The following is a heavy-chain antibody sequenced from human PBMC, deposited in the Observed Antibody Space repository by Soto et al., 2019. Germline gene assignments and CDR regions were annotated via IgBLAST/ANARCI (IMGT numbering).Heavy chain of an antibody. CDR1: GGTFSSYA. Sequence: SVNVSFKASGGTFSSYAISWVRPAPGQGLEWMGGIIPIFGTANYAQKFQGRVTITADESTSTAYMELSSLRSEDTAVYYCARHRRDGYNRIDYWGQGTLVTVSS. CDR3: ARHRRDGYNRIDY. J-gene: IGHJ4*02. CDR2: IIPIFGTA. V-gene: IGHV1-69*13. D-gene: IGHD5-12*01.